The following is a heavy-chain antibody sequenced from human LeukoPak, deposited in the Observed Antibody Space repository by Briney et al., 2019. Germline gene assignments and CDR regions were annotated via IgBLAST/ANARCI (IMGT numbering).Heavy chain of an antibody. CDR1: GGTFSSYA. D-gene: IGHD5-12*01. J-gene: IGHJ4*02. V-gene: IGHV1-69*13. CDR2: IIPIFGKA. Sequence: ASVKVSCKASGGTFSSYAISGVRQAPGQGLEWMGGIIPIFGKANYAQKFQGRVTITADESTSTAYMELSSLRSEDTAVYYCARSPYSGYDYYWGQGTLVTVSS. CDR3: ARSPYSGYDYY.